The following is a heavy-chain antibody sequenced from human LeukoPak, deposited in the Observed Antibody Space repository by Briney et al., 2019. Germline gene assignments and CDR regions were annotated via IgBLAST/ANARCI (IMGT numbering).Heavy chain of an antibody. V-gene: IGHV1-46*01. CDR1: GYTFTSYG. CDR2: INPSGGST. D-gene: IGHD4-23*01. Sequence: ASVKVSCKASGYTFTSYGISWARQAPGQGLEWMGIINPSGGSTSYAQKFQGRVTMTRDMSTSTVYMELSSLRSEDTAVYYCARGQGGGNSNFDYWGQGTLVTVSS. J-gene: IGHJ4*02. CDR3: ARGQGGGNSNFDY.